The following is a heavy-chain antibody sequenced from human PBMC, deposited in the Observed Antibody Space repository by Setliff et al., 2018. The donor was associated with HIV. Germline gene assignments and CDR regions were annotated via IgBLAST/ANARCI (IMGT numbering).Heavy chain of an antibody. V-gene: IGHV4-4*08. J-gene: IGHJ2*01. CDR1: GGPISSYY. CDR3: ARSARFFYASGSRRYFDL. CDR2: IYTSESS. D-gene: IGHD3-10*01. Sequence: PSETLSLTCSVSGGPISSYYWSWIRQPPGKGLEWIGYIYTSESSNYNPSLKSRVTFSVGTSKNQFSLQRSSVTAADTAVYYCARSARFFYASGSRRYFDLWGRGTLVTVSS.